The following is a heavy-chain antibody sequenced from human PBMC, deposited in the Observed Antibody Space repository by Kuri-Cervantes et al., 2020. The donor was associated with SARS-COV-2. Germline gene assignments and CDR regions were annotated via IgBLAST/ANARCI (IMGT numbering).Heavy chain of an antibody. Sequence: ESLKISCTVSGGSISSYYWSWIRQPPGKGLEWIGYIYYSGSTNYNPSLKSRVTISVDTSKNQFSLKLSSVTAADTAVYYCASLADPILPYSSSHNFDYWGQGTLVTVSS. D-gene: IGHD6-6*01. CDR2: IYYSGST. CDR3: ASLADPILPYSSSHNFDY. V-gene: IGHV4-59*08. J-gene: IGHJ4*02. CDR1: GGSISSYY.